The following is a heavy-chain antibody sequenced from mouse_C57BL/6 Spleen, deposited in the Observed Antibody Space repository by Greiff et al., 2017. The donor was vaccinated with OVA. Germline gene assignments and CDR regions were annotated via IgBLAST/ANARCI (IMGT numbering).Heavy chain of an antibody. J-gene: IGHJ1*03. CDR3: AREGGYFHWYFDV. CDR1: GFTFSDYY. Sequence: EVKLMESEGGLVQPGSSMKLSCTASGFTFSDYYMAWVRQVPEKGLEWVANINYDGSSTYYLDSLKSRFIISRDNAKNILYLQMSSLKSEDTATYYCAREGGYFHWYFDVWGTGTTVTVSS. CDR2: INYDGSST. V-gene: IGHV5-16*01. D-gene: IGHD2-3*01.